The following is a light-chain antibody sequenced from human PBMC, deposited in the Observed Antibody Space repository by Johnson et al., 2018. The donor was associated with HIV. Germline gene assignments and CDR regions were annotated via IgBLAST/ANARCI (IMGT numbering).Light chain of an antibody. CDR2: DNT. CDR3: GTWDSSLSGYV. J-gene: IGLJ1*01. CDR1: SSNIGHNS. V-gene: IGLV1-51*01. Sequence: QPVLTQPPSVSAAPGQEVTISCSGSSSNIGHNSVSWYQQFPGTAPKLLIYDNTKRPPGIPDRFSGSKSGTSATLGITGLLTGDEADYYCGTWDSSLSGYVFGTGTKVTVL.